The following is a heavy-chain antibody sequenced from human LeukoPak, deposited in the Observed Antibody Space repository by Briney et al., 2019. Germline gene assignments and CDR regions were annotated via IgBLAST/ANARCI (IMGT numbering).Heavy chain of an antibody. J-gene: IGHJ4*02. V-gene: IGHV5-51*01. Sequence: GGSLQISCQGSGCSFTSYWIGWVRQLPGKGREWMGIIYPGDSDTRYSPSFQGQVTISADKSISTAYLQWSSLTASDTAMYYCARFVGAAKYFDYWGQGILVTVSS. CDR3: ARFVGAAKYFDY. CDR2: IYPGDSDT. D-gene: IGHD1-26*01. CDR1: GCSFTSYW.